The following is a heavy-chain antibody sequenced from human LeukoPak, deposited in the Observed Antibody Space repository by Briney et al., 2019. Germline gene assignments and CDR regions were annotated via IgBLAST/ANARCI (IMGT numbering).Heavy chain of an antibody. Sequence: GGSLRLSCAASGFTFSSYAMHWVRQAPGQGLEYVSAIRSNGGSTYYANSVKGKFTISRDNSKNTLYLQMGSLRAEDMAVYYCARGDCSSTSCSIPYYGMDVWGQGTTVTVSS. D-gene: IGHD2-2*01. V-gene: IGHV3-64*01. CDR2: IRSNGGST. CDR1: GFTFSSYA. CDR3: ARGDCSSTSCSIPYYGMDV. J-gene: IGHJ6*02.